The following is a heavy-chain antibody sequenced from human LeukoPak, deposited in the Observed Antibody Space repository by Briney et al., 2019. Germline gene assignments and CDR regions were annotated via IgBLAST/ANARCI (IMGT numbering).Heavy chain of an antibody. CDR1: GFTFSRYR. J-gene: IGHJ4*02. CDR3: ARSSSLDY. D-gene: IGHD6-13*01. Sequence: PGGALRLSCAASGFTFSRYRMNWVRQAPGKGLEWVAHISSTSSTIYYADSVKGRFTISRDNAKNSLYLQINSLRAEDTAVYYCARSSSLDYWGQGTLVTVSS. V-gene: IGHV3-48*01. CDR2: ISSTSSTI.